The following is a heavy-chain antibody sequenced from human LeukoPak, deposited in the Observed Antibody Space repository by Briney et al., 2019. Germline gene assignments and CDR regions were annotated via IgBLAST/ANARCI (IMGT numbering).Heavy chain of an antibody. CDR2: INPNGGGT. D-gene: IGHD4-17*01. Sequence: ASVKVSCKASGYTFTGYYMHWVRQAPGQGLEWMGWINPNGGGTNYAQKFQGRVTMTRDTSISTAYMELSRLRSDDTAVYYCARVHDYGDYVDYWGRGTLVTVSS. CDR3: ARVHDYGDYVDY. CDR1: GYTFTGYY. J-gene: IGHJ4*02. V-gene: IGHV1-2*02.